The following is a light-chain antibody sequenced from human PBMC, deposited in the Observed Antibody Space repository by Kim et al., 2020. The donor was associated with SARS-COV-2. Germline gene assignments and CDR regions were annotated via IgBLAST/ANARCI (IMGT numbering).Light chain of an antibody. J-gene: IGKJ1*01. CDR1: QGSRSY. CDR2: AAS. Sequence: IQLTQSPSSLSASVGDRVTITCRASQGSRSYVAWYQQKPGKAPKLLIYAASTLHSGVPSRFSGRGSGTDFTLTITNLQPEDCATYYCHQLDIPAWTFGPGTKVDI. CDR3: HQLDIPAWT. V-gene: IGKV1-9*01.